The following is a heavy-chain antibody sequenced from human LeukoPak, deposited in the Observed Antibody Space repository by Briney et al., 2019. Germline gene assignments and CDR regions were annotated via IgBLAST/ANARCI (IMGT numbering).Heavy chain of an antibody. CDR1: GGSISSSSYY. D-gene: IGHD4-11*01. Sequence: SETLSLICTVSGGSISSSSYYWGWIRQPPGKGLEWIGNIYYSGSTYYNPSLKSRLTISVDTSKNQFSLRLSSVTAADTAVYYCAKSYSNYPPYFDYWGQGTLVTVSS. CDR2: IYYSGST. CDR3: AKSYSNYPPYFDY. J-gene: IGHJ4*02. V-gene: IGHV4-39*07.